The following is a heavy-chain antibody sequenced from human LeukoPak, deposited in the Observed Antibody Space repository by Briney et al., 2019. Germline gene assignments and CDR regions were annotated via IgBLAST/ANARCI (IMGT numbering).Heavy chain of an antibody. D-gene: IGHD6-19*01. CDR1: GYSFSVDA. J-gene: IGHJ5*01. CDR3: QPISGGLAVTADWFHP. V-gene: IGHV3-23*01. Sequence: GGSLRLSCTASGYSFSVDAMSWLRQPPGKGLECGSTIIANIGNTSYAASVRGRFTISRDNSTKQPYLQLNTLLRAEDTACYYSQPISGGLAVTADWFHPWGQGTMVVVSS. CDR2: IIANIGNT.